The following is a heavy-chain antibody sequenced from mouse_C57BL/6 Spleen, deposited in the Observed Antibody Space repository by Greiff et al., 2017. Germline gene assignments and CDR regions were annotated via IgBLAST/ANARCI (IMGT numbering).Heavy chain of an antibody. CDR3: ARGGDGNYGPAWFAY. V-gene: IGHV1-54*01. J-gene: IGHJ3*01. Sequence: QVQLKQSGAELVRPGTSVKVSCKASGYAFTNYLIEWVKQRPGQGLEWIGVINPGSGGTNYNEKFKGKATLTADKSSSTAYMQLSSLTSEDSAVYFCARGGDGNYGPAWFAYWGQETLVTVCA. CDR1: GYAFTNYL. D-gene: IGHD2-1*01. CDR2: INPGSGGT.